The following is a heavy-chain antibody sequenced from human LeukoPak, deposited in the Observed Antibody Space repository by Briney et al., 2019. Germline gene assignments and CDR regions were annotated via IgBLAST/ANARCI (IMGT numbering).Heavy chain of an antibody. J-gene: IGHJ4*02. Sequence: GGSLRLSCAASGFKFGDYAMHWVRQAPGKGLEWVSGISWNSGVIDYADSVKGRFTISRDNAKNSLFLQMNSLRVEDTALYYLEKARPGGFYYTWAMECGGKEPLVPSS. CDR1: GFKFGDYA. CDR2: ISWNSGVI. D-gene: IGHD3-3*01. CDR3: EKARPGGFYYTWAMEC. V-gene: IGHV3-9*01.